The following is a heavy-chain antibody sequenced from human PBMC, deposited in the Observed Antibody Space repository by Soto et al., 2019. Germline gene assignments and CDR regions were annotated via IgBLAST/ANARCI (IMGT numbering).Heavy chain of an antibody. CDR2: IRGSSSPI. CDR3: VGDSPATVRGISFDY. D-gene: IGHD3-10*01. Sequence: EVQLVESGGGLVQPGGSLRLSCAAAGFTFGDYGMNWVRQAPGKGLEWVSYIRGSSSPIYYTDSVRGRFTISRDNAKNYLYLQMDSLRAGDRAVYSCVGDSPATVRGISFDYWGPGTLVTVSS. CDR1: GFTFGDYG. V-gene: IGHV3-48*01. J-gene: IGHJ4*02.